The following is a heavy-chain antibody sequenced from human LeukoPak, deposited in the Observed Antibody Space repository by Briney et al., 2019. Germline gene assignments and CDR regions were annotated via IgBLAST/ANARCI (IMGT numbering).Heavy chain of an antibody. V-gene: IGHV3-33*01. CDR2: IWYDGSNK. Sequence: GGSLRLSCAASGFTFSSYGMHWVRQAPGEGLEWVAVIWYDGSNKYYADSVKGRFTISRDNSKNTLYLQMNSLRAEDTAVYYCARDRYCSSTSCSGTFDYWGQGTLVTVSS. CDR3: ARDRYCSSTSCSGTFDY. CDR1: GFTFSSYG. D-gene: IGHD2-2*01. J-gene: IGHJ4*02.